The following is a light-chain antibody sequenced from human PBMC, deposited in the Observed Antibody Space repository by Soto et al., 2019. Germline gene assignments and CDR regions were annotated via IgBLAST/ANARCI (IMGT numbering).Light chain of an antibody. Sequence: DIQMTQSPSTLSASVGDRVTITCRASQSINSWLAWYQQNPGKAPKLLIYKASSLESGVPSRFSGSGPGTEFTLTISSLQPDDFATYYCQQYSNFWTFGQGTKVEIK. CDR2: KAS. J-gene: IGKJ1*01. CDR1: QSINSW. CDR3: QQYSNFWT. V-gene: IGKV1-5*03.